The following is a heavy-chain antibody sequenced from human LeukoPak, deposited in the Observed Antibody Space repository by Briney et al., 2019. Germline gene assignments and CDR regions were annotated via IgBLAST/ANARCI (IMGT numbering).Heavy chain of an antibody. CDR2: IYFSGNT. V-gene: IGHV4-39*01. CDR1: GGSISSRSYY. CDR3: ARQRYSSGWYIDC. Sequence: PSETLSLTCTVSGGSISSRSYYWGWIRQPPGKGREWIGSIYFSGNTYYNPSLKSRVNISVDTSKNQFSLKLSSATAADTAVYYCARQRYSSGWYIDCWGQGTLVTVSS. D-gene: IGHD6-19*01. J-gene: IGHJ4*02.